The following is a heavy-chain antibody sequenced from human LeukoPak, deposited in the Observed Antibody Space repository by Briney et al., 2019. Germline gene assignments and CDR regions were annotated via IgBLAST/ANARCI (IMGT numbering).Heavy chain of an antibody. V-gene: IGHV3-30-3*01. CDR2: ISYDGTNK. CDR1: GFTFGSYA. D-gene: IGHD3-10*01. J-gene: IGHJ4*02. Sequence: GRSLRLSCAASGFTFGSYAMHWVRQAPGKGLEWVAFISYDGTNKYYADSVKGRFTISRDNSKNTLYLQMNSLRAEDTALYYCARDFRVYVSGSYYSWGQGTLVTVSS. CDR3: ARDFRVYVSGSYYS.